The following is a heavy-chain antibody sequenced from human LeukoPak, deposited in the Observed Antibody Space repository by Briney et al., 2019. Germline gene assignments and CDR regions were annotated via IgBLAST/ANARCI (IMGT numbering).Heavy chain of an antibody. CDR1: GFTFSSYG. Sequence: GGSLRLSCAASGFTFSSYGMHWVRQAPGKGLECVASTWSDGSNKYYADSVKGRFTISRDNSKNTLYLQMNSLRAEDTAAYYCARGGKSAFYYGKDVWGQGTTVTVSS. V-gene: IGHV3-33*01. CDR2: TWSDGSNK. CDR3: ARGGKSAFYYGKDV. J-gene: IGHJ6*02. D-gene: IGHD5-12*01.